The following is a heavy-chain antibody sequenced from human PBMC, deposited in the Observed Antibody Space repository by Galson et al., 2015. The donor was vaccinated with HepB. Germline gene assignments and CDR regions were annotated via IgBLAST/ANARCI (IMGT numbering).Heavy chain of an antibody. J-gene: IGHJ6*03. CDR3: ARDSQPSLEWPYYYYYMDV. CDR1: GYTFTGYY. V-gene: IGHV1-2*02. Sequence: SVKVSCKASGYTFTGYYMHWVRQAPGQGLEWMGWINPNSGGTNYAQKFQGRVTMTRDTSISTAYMELSSLRSEDTAVYYCARDSQPSLEWPYYYYYMDVWGKGTTVTVSS. D-gene: IGHD3-3*01. CDR2: INPNSGGT.